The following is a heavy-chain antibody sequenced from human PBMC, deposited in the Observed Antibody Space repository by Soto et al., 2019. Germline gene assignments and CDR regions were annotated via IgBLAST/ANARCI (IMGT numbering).Heavy chain of an antibody. D-gene: IGHD3-10*01. V-gene: IGHV4-4*02. CDR2: IYHSGST. J-gene: IGHJ5*02. Sequence: QVQLQESGPGLVKPSGTLSLTCAVSGGSISNSKWWSWVRQPPGKGLEWIGEIYHSGSTNYNPSLKRRVTISVDKSKNQFSLKLSSVTAADTAVYYCARDLETWXGDRAYNWFDPWGQGTLVTVSS. CDR3: ARDLETWXGDRAYNWFDP. CDR1: GGSISNSKW.